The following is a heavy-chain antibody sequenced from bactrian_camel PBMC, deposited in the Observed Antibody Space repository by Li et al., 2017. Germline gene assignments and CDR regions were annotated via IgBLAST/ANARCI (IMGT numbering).Heavy chain of an antibody. CDR1: VNSNNLNC. CDR3: AVRRHWPVQYNH. J-gene: IGHJ4*01. D-gene: IGHD1*01. V-gene: IGHV3S68*01. Sequence: VQLVESGGGLVQAGGSLNLSCAATVNSNNLNCMGWFRQAPGKEREGVASITRIHGGTAYADSVKGRFTLSQDYATNTLYLQMDSLKPQDTAMYYCAVRRHWPVQYNHWGQGTQVTVS. CDR2: ITRIHGGT.